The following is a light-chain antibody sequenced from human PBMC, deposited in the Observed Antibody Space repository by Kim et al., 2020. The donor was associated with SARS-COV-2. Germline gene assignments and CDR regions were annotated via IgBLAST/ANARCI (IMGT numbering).Light chain of an antibody. CDR3: HTWGAGRGV. J-gene: IGLJ3*02. CDR1: SRHSSYA. CDR2: VNSDGSH. Sequence: QLVLTQLPSTSASLGASIKLTCTLSSRHSSYAIAWHQQQPEKGPRYLMTVNSDGSHTKGDGIPNRFSGSTSGAERFLTISSLQSEDVSDYYCHTWGAGRGVFGGGTKLTFL. V-gene: IGLV4-69*01.